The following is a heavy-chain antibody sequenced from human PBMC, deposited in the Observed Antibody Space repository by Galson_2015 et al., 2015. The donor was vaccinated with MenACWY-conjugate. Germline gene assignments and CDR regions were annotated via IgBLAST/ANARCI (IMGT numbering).Heavy chain of an antibody. J-gene: IGHJ4*02. CDR2: IYPGDSDT. Sequence: QSGAEVKKPGESLKISCKGSGCSFTSYWIGWVRQMPGKGLEWMGIIYPGDSDTRYSPSFQGQVTISADKSISTAYLQWSSLKASDTAMYYCARQPYLGYYYDSSGHPDWGQGTLVTVSS. CDR1: GCSFTSYW. D-gene: IGHD3-22*01. CDR3: ARQPYLGYYYDSSGHPD. V-gene: IGHV5-51*01.